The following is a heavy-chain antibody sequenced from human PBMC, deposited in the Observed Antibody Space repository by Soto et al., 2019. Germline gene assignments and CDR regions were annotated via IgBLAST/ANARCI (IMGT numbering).Heavy chain of an antibody. D-gene: IGHD5-18*01. CDR2: IYYSGST. Sequence: KPSETLSLTCTVSGGSISSGGYYWSWIRQHPGKGLEWIGYIYYSGSTYYNPSLKSRVTISVDTSKNQFSLKLSSVTAADTAVYYCARSSYGGYSYGRLEYWGQGTLVTVSS. J-gene: IGHJ4*02. CDR3: ARSSYGGYSYGRLEY. V-gene: IGHV4-31*03. CDR1: GGSISSGGYY.